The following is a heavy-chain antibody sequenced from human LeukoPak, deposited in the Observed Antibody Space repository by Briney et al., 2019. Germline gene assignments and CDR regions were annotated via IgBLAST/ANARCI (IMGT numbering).Heavy chain of an antibody. Sequence: GGSLRLSCAVSGFTFSSYGTSWVRQAPGKGLEWVGRTKNKANSYNTEYAASVKGRFTISRDDSKNSLYLQMNSLKTDDTAVYYCARAGDYYSTGDCWGQGTLVTVSS. CDR2: TKNKANSYNT. CDR3: ARAGDYYSTGDC. CDR1: GFTFSSYG. D-gene: IGHD3-22*01. J-gene: IGHJ4*02. V-gene: IGHV3-72*01.